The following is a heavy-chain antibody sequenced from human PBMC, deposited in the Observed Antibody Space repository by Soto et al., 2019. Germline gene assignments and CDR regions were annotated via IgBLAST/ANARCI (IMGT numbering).Heavy chain of an antibody. V-gene: IGHV4-34*01. J-gene: IGHJ4*02. CDR3: ARAPKVSGSSQTRPDF. Sequence: SETLSLTRSIYSGSFSGYYWRWIRQPPGKGLEWIGEICQRGNTNYSPSPKIRVSISIDTSKKQFSLNLASVSAADTAVYYCARAPKVSGSSQTRPDFWGQGTLVT. D-gene: IGHD6-6*01. CDR1: SGSFSGYY. CDR2: ICQRGNT.